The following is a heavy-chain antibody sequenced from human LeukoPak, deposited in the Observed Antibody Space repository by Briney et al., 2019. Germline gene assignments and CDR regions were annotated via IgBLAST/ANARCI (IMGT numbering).Heavy chain of an antibody. D-gene: IGHD3-3*01. Sequence: GGSLRLSCAASGFIFSDAWMSWVRQAPGKGLEWVGRIKSKIDGGTTDYAAPVKGRFTISRDDSKNTLSLQMNSLKTEDTAVYYCTTDYDFWSGYWEDYWGQGTLVTVSS. CDR2: IKSKIDGGTT. V-gene: IGHV3-15*01. J-gene: IGHJ4*02. CDR1: GFIFSDAW. CDR3: TTDYDFWSGYWEDY.